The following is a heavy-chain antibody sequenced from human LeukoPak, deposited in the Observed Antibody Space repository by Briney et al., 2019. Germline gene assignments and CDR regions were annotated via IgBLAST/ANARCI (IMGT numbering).Heavy chain of an antibody. CDR3: ARGRYGGGWYDY. CDR1: GGSLDTYY. J-gene: IGHJ4*02. CDR2: IYYTGST. D-gene: IGHD6-19*01. Sequence: PSETLSLTCTVSGGSLDTYYWTWIRQPPGKGLEYIAYIYYTGSTDYNPSFKSRVRMSLDTSKNRFSLVLNSVTAADTAVYYCARGRYGGGWYDYWGQGTLVTVSS. V-gene: IGHV4-59*01.